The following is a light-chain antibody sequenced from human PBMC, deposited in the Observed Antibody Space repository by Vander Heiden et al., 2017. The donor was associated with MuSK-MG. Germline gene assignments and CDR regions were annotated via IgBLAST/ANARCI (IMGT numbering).Light chain of an antibody. CDR3: QQYTSYPLT. Sequence: DIQMTQSPSSLSASVGDRVTITCRASRDLGRWLAWYQQKPGKAPKSLIYGASSSLSGVPSRFTGSGSGTDFTLTIRNVQPEDSATYYCQQYTSYPLTFGQERRLDIK. CDR2: GAS. J-gene: IGKJ5*01. CDR1: RDLGRW. V-gene: IGKV1D-16*01.